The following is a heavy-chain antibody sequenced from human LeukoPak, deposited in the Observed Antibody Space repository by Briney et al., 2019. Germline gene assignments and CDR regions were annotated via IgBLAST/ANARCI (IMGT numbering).Heavy chain of an antibody. D-gene: IGHD3-16*01. CDR3: ARGGGLDV. CDR1: GFTFSSYS. CDR2: ISGSSSYI. Sequence: GGSLRLSCAASGFTFSSYSMNWVRQAPGKGLEWVSSISGSSSYIYYADSVKGRFTISRDNAKNSLYLQMNSLRAEDTAVYFCARGGGLDVWGQGATVTVSS. V-gene: IGHV3-21*04. J-gene: IGHJ6*02.